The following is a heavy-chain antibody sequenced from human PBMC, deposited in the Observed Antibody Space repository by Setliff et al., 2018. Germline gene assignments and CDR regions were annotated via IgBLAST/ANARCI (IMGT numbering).Heavy chain of an antibody. Sequence: PSETLSLTCTVSGGSISSYYWSWIRRPAGKGLEWIGHIYIGGSANYNPSLKSRVTMSIDTSKNQFSLHLTSVTAADTAVYYCAREVGTSTSSDAFDVWGQGMMVTVSS. CDR1: GGSISSYY. V-gene: IGHV4-4*07. CDR3: AREVGTSTSSDAFDV. J-gene: IGHJ3*01. D-gene: IGHD1-26*01. CDR2: IYIGGSA.